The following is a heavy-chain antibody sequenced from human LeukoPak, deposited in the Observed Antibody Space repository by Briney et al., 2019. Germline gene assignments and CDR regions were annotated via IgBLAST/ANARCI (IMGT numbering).Heavy chain of an antibody. CDR3: AKDTSYYGSSGYCDY. CDR2: ISWNSGSI. V-gene: IGHV3-9*01. J-gene: IGHJ4*02. Sequence: GGSLRLSCAASGFTFDDYAMHWVRQAPGKGLEWVSGISWNSGSIGYADSVKGRFTISRDNAKNSLYLQMNSLRAEDTALYYCAKDTSYYGSSGYCDYWGQGTLVTVSS. D-gene: IGHD3-22*01. CDR1: GFTFDDYA.